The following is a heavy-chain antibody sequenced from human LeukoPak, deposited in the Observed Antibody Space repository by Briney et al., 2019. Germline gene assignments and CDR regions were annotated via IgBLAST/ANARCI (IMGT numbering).Heavy chain of an antibody. V-gene: IGHV4-59*01. D-gene: IGHD6-6*01. CDR1: GDSISGFY. CDR2: IYYSGST. CDR3: ARDGPKEQLVHDYYYYYMDV. J-gene: IGHJ6*03. Sequence: PSETLSLTCTVSGDSISGFYWSWIRQPPGKGLEWIGYIYYSGSTNYNPSLKSRVTISVDTSKNQFSLKLSSVTAADTAVYYCARDGPKEQLVHDYYYYYMDVWGKGTTVTVSS.